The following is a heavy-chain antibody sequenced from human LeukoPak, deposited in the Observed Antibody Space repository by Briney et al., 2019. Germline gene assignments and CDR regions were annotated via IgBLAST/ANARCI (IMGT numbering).Heavy chain of an antibody. V-gene: IGHV3-53*01. J-gene: IGHJ4*02. CDR1: GFTVSSNY. Sequence: GGSLRLSCAASGFTVSSNYMSWVRQAPGKGLEWVSVIYSGGSTYYADSVKGRFTISRDNSKNTLYLQMNSLRAEDTAVYYCAKATMSFYVAALRGWGQGTLVTVSS. CDR2: IYSGGST. D-gene: IGHD3-10*02. CDR3: AKATMSFYVAALRG.